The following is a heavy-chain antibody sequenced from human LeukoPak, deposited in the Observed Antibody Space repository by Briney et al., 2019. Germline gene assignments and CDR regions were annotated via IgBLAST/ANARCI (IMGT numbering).Heavy chain of an antibody. CDR3: ARDNQFYSGSGSPDY. Sequence: PGGSLRLSCAASGFTFSSYSMNWVRQAPGKGLEWVSYVSTSSSTIYYADSVKGRFTISRDNAKNSLYLQMNRLRDEDTAVYYCARDNQFYSGSGSPDYWGQGTLVTVSS. CDR2: VSTSSSTI. J-gene: IGHJ4*02. D-gene: IGHD3-10*01. V-gene: IGHV3-48*02. CDR1: GFTFSSYS.